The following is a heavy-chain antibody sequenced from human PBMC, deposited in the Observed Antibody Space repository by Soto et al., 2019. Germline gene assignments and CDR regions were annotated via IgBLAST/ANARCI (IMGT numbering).Heavy chain of an antibody. Sequence: SETLSLTCTVSGGSISSSSYYWGWIRQPPGKGLEWIGSIYYSGSTYYNPSLKSRVTISVDTSKNQFSLKLSSVTAADTAVYYCARHPLQSYYDILTGLSGYFDYWGQGTLVTVSS. CDR1: GGSISSSSYY. CDR3: ARHPLQSYYDILTGLSGYFDY. J-gene: IGHJ4*02. CDR2: IYYSGST. V-gene: IGHV4-39*01. D-gene: IGHD3-9*01.